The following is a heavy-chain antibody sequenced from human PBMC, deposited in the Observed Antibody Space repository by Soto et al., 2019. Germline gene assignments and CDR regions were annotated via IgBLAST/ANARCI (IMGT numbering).Heavy chain of an antibody. J-gene: IGHJ3*02. D-gene: IGHD3-22*01. Sequence: SVKVSCKASGGTFSSYAISWVRQAPGQGLEWMGGIIPIFGTANYAQKFQGRVTITADKSTSTAYMELSSLRSEDTAVYYCAREQSVDSSGYYPEDFDIWGQGTMVTVSS. CDR1: GGTFSSYA. CDR2: IIPIFGTA. CDR3: AREQSVDSSGYYPEDFDI. V-gene: IGHV1-69*06.